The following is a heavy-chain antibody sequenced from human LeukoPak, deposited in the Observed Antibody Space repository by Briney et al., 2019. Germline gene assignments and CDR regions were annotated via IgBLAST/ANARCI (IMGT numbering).Heavy chain of an antibody. Sequence: PGGSLRLSCAASGFTFSSYAMHWVRQAPGEGLEWVAVISYDGSNKYYADSVKGRFTISRDNSKNTLYLQMNSLRAEDTAVYYCARTGCSSTSCYKYYFDYWGQGTLVTVSS. J-gene: IGHJ4*02. CDR1: GFTFSSYA. CDR3: ARTGCSSTSCYKYYFDY. V-gene: IGHV3-30*04. CDR2: ISYDGSNK. D-gene: IGHD2-2*02.